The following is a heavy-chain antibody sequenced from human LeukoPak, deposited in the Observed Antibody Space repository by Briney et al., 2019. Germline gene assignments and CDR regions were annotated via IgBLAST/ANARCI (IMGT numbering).Heavy chain of an antibody. CDR3: ARSPVSSSSYGYLHFVN. Sequence: ASVTVTCTASGYTFTSCDNKGLRRPTPRGGVGMVWRNPNSGNTGYAQKFQGRVTMTMNTSISTPYMELSSLRSADTAVYYCARSPVSSSSYGYLHFVNSGQGTLVTLSS. CDR2: RNPNSGNT. D-gene: IGHD5-18*01. V-gene: IGHV1-8*01. J-gene: IGHJ4*02. CDR1: GYTFTSCD.